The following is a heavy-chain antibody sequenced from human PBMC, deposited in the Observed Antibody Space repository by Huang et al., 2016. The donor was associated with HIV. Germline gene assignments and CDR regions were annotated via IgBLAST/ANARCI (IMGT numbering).Heavy chain of an antibody. CDR1: GFTLSAHY. Sequence: EEQLVESGGGFVQPGGSLRLSCAGAGFTLSAHYIDWVRQAPGKGLGWVCRSGNRADSYTTEYAASVKGRFAISRDDSKNSLYLHMNSLKTEDTAVYHCTKGYSGVSVYAFDIWGQGTMVTVSS. J-gene: IGHJ3*02. CDR3: TKGYSGVSVYAFDI. D-gene: IGHD2-15*01. V-gene: IGHV3-72*01. CDR2: SGNRADSYTT.